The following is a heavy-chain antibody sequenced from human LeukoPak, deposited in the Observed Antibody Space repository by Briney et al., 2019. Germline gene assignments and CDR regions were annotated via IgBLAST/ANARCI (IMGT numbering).Heavy chain of an antibody. CDR3: ARGAGDIYPYNWFDP. CDR1: GYTFTSYA. J-gene: IGHJ5*02. D-gene: IGHD5-12*01. V-gene: IGHV7-4-1*02. CDR2: INTNTGNP. Sequence: ASVKVSCRASGYTFTSYAMNWVRQAAGQGHEWMGWINTNTGNPTYAQGFTGRFVFSLDTSVSTAYLQISSLKAEDTAVYYCARGAGDIYPYNWFDPWGQGTLVTVSS.